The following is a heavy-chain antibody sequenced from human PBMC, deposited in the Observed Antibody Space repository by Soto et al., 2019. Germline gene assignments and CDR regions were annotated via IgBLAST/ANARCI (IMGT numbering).Heavy chain of an antibody. J-gene: IGHJ6*02. V-gene: IGHV5-10-1*01. CDR2: IDPSDSYT. CDR3: ARHFDRYYYYGMDV. CDR1: GFTFTSYW. Sequence: GGSLRLSCAASGFTFTSYWISWVRQMPGKGLEWMGRIDPSDSYTNYSPSFQGHVTISADKSISTAYLQWSSLKASDTAMYYCARHFDRYYYYGMDVWGQGTTVTVSS. D-gene: IGHD3-9*01.